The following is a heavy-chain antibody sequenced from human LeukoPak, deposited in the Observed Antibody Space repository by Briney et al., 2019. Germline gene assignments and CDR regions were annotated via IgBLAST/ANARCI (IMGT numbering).Heavy chain of an antibody. V-gene: IGHV4-39*07. J-gene: IGHJ5*02. CDR1: GDSISSSSYY. CDR3: ARAYSSSWYFNWFDP. D-gene: IGHD6-13*01. CDR2: ICYSGST. Sequence: PSETLSLTCTVSGDSISSSSYYWGWIRQPPGKGLEWIGSICYSGSTYYNPSLESRVTISVDTSKNQFSLKLSSVTAANTAVYYCARAYSSSWYFNWFDPWGQGTLVTVSS.